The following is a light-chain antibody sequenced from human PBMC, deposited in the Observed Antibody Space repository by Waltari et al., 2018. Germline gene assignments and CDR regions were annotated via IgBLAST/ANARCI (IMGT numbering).Light chain of an antibody. CDR2: EDS. V-gene: IGLV2-23*01. CDR1: RSDVGRYDL. CDR3: CSYADSRTWV. J-gene: IGLJ3*02. Sequence: QSALTQPASVSGSPGQSITISCTGSRSDVGRYDLVSWYQHHPDKAPQVIIFEDSKRPSGVSNRFSGSKSGNTASLTISGLRAEDEADYYCCSYADSRTWVFGGGTKLTVL.